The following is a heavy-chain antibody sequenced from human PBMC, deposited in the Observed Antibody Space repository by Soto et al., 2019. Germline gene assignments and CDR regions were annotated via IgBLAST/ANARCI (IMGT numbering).Heavy chain of an antibody. D-gene: IGHD6-6*01. Sequence: KPSETLSLTCTVSGGSISGDYYWNWIRQAPGKGLEWIGYVYHTGSTYHNPSLKSRGSISVDTSNNQFPLKLSSVTAADTAVYYCAREYSSSSSFDHWGQGTLVTVSS. CDR2: VYHTGST. V-gene: IGHV4-30-4*02. CDR3: AREYSSSSSFDH. CDR1: GGSISGDYY. J-gene: IGHJ4*02.